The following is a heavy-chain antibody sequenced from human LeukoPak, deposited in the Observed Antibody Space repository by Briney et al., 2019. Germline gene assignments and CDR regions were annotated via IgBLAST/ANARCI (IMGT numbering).Heavy chain of an antibody. J-gene: IGHJ4*02. Sequence: GESLKISCKGSGYSFTSYWIGWVRQMPGKGLEWMGIIYPGDSDTRYSPSFQGQVTISADKSISTAYLQWSSLKASDTAMYYCARLSFSGNYPSALGYWGQGTLVTVSS. D-gene: IGHD1-26*01. V-gene: IGHV5-51*01. CDR1: GYSFTSYW. CDR2: IYPGDSDT. CDR3: ARLSFSGNYPSALGY.